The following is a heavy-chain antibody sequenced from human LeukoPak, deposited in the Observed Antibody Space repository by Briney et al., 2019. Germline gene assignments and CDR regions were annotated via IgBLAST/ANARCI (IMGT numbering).Heavy chain of an antibody. Sequence: GGSLRLSCAASGFTVSSNYMSWVRQAPGKGLEWVSVIYSGGSTYYADSVKGRFTISRDNSKDTLYLQMNSLRAEDTAAYYCARDLTMVRGVMYYGMDVWGQGTTVTVSS. CDR3: ARDLTMVRGVMYYGMDV. CDR1: GFTVSSNY. V-gene: IGHV3-53*01. J-gene: IGHJ6*02. CDR2: IYSGGST. D-gene: IGHD3-10*01.